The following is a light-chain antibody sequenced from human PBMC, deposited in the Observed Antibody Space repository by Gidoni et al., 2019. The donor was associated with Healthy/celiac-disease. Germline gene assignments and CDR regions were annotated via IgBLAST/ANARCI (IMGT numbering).Light chain of an antibody. CDR3: QQFNSYLLT. CDR1: QGISSA. V-gene: IGKV1-13*02. CDR2: DAS. J-gene: IGKJ4*01. Sequence: AIQLTQSPSSLSATVGDRVTITCRASQGISSALAWYQQKPGKAPKLLIYDASSLESGVPSRFSGSGSGTDFTLTISSLQPEDFATYYCQQFNSYLLTFXGXTKVEIK.